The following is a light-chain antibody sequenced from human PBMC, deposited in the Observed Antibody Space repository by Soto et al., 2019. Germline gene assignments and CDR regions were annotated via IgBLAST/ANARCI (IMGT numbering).Light chain of an antibody. V-gene: IGKV3-11*01. Sequence: EIVLTQSPATLSLSLGERATLSCRASQSVSNYLAWYQQKPGQAPRLLIYDASNRATGIPARFSGSGSGTDFTLTISSLEPEDFAVYYCQQRSSWPPITFGQGTRLEIK. CDR3: QQRSSWPPIT. CDR1: QSVSNY. J-gene: IGKJ5*01. CDR2: DAS.